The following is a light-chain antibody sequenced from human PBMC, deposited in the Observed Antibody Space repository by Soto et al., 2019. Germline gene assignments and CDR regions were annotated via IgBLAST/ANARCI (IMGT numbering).Light chain of an antibody. CDR1: SSDVGGYNY. J-gene: IGLJ1*01. Sequence: QAVVTQPASVSGSPGQSITISCTGTSSDVGGYNYVSWYQQHPGKAPKLMIYEVSNRPSGVSNRFSGSKSGNTASLTMSGLQAEDEADYYCSSYTSSSTLVFGTGTKLTVL. CDR2: EVS. CDR3: SSYTSSSTLV. V-gene: IGLV2-14*01.